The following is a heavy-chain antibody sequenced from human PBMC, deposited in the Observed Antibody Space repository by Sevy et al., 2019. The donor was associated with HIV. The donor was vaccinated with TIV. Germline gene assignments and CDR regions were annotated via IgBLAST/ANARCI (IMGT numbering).Heavy chain of an antibody. CDR2: LSFGCGEI. V-gene: IGHV3-23*01. Sequence: GGSLRLSCAXSXFTFSKYSMSWVRQPPGKGLEWVSTLSFGCGEINYADSVKGRFTISRDNPKSSVYLQMNNLRTEDTAVYYCAREGCTKPHDYWGQGTLVTVSS. D-gene: IGHD2-8*01. CDR1: XFTFSKYS. CDR3: AREGCTKPHDY. J-gene: IGHJ4*02.